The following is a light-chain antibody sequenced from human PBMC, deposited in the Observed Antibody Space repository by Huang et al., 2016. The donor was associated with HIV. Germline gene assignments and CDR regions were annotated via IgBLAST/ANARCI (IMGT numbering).Light chain of an antibody. CDR1: QSVRNY. CDR2: DAS. J-gene: IGKJ1*01. CDR3: QQRSDWPPWT. Sequence: EIVLTQSPATLSLSPGERATLYCMASQSVRNYLAWYQQKPGQAPRLRIYDASNRATGTPARFSGSGSGTDFTLTISSLEPEDFAVYYCQQRSDWPPWTFGQGTKVEIK. V-gene: IGKV3-11*01.